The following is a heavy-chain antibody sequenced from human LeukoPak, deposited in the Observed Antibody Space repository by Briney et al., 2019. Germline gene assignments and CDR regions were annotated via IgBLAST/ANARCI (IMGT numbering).Heavy chain of an antibody. V-gene: IGHV5-51*01. J-gene: IGHJ1*01. CDR1: GYYFTNYW. D-gene: IGHD1-1*01. CDR3: ARLVEAPRRFTTSPGLLDF. Sequence: GESLKISCEGSGYYFTNYWIGWVRQRPGNGLEWMGFIFPGDSETKYSPSFQGRGTISADKSISTAYLQWTSVQASDTAIYYCARLVEAPRRFTTSPGLLDFWGQGTLVTASS. CDR2: IFPGDSET.